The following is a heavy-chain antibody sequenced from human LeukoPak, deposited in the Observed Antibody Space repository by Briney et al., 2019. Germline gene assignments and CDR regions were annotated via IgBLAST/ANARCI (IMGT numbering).Heavy chain of an antibody. V-gene: IGHV1-46*01. D-gene: IGHD2-15*01. CDR1: GYDFTTNY. CDR3: AKGYCTGASCYVLDS. CDR2: INPSVGST. J-gene: IGHJ4*02. Sequence: ASVKVSCKASGYDFTTNYIHWVRRAPGQGLEWMGTINPSVGSTTYGQRFQGRVTMPRDTSTTTVYMDLSSLTSEDTAIYYCAKGYCTGASCYVLDSWGQGTLVTVSS.